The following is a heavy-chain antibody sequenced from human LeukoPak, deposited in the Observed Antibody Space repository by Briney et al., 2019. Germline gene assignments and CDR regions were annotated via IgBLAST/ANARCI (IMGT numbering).Heavy chain of an antibody. V-gene: IGHV4-39*01. CDR1: GGSISSSSYY. D-gene: IGHD2-2*02. Sequence: SETLSLTCTVSGGSISSSSYYWGWIRQPPGKGREWIGSSYYSGSTYYNPPLKSRATISVDTSKNKISLKLSTWTAADRAVYYCAKNVIGVVPAAIDYYYYMDVGGKGTTVTASS. CDR3: AKNVIGVVPAAIDYYYYMDV. CDR2: SYYSGST. J-gene: IGHJ6*03.